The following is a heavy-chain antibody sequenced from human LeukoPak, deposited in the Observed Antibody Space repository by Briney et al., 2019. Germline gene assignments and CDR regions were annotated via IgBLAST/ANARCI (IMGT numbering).Heavy chain of an antibody. V-gene: IGHV3-48*04. CDR1: GFTFTHYG. Sequence: GGSLRLSCAASGFTFTHYGMNWVRQAPGKGLEWVSYISSSGDTIYYADSVKGRFTISRDNAKNSLYLQMNSLRAEDTAVYYCATNDGYNYYFDYWGQGTLVTVSS. D-gene: IGHD5-24*01. J-gene: IGHJ4*02. CDR2: ISSSGDTI. CDR3: ATNDGYNYYFDY.